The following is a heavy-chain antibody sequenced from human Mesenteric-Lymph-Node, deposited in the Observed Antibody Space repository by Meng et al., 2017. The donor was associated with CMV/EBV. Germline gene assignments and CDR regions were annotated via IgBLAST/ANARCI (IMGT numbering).Heavy chain of an antibody. D-gene: IGHD6-6*01. CDR1: GGSFSGYY. Sequence: SETLSLTCAVYGGSFSGYYWSWIRQPPGKGLEWIGEINHSGSTNYNPSLKSRVTISVDTSKNQFSLKLGSVTAADTAVYYCARDSSSLQYYYYGMDVWGQGTTVTVSS. CDR3: ARDSSSLQYYYYGMDV. J-gene: IGHJ6*02. V-gene: IGHV4-34*01. CDR2: INHSGST.